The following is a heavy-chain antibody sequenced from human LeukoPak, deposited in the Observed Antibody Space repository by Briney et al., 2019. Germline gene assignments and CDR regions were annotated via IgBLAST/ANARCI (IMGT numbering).Heavy chain of an antibody. CDR1: GGTLSSYA. D-gene: IGHD2-21*01. CDR2: IIPISGIA. CDR3: AIGPQASCGGGCYSDYFDY. J-gene: IGHJ4*02. V-gene: IGHV1-69*04. Sequence: SVKVSCKASGGTLSSYAISWVRQAPGQGLEWMGRIIPISGIANYAQKFQGRVTITADKSTSTAYMELSSLRSEDTAVYHCAIGPQASCGGGCYSDYFDYWGQGTLVTVSS.